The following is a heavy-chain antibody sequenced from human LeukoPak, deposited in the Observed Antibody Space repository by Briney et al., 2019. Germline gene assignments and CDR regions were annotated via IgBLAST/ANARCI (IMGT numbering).Heavy chain of an antibody. J-gene: IGHJ4*02. D-gene: IGHD4-17*01. V-gene: IGHV4-39*07. CDR1: GGSISSYY. CDR3: ARELDYGDYGDY. Sequence: PSETLSLTCTVSGGSISSYYWGWIRQPPGKGLEWIGSIYYSGSTYYNPSLKSRVTISVDTSKNQFSLKLSSVTAADTAVYYCARELDYGDYGDYWGQGTLATVSS. CDR2: IYYSGST.